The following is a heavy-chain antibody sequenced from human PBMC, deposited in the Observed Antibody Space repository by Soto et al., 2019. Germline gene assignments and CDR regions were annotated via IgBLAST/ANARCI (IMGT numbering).Heavy chain of an antibody. D-gene: IGHD1-20*01. Sequence: QVQLQQWGAGLLKPSETLSLTCAVYGGSFSGYYWSWIRQPPGKGLEWIGEINHSGSTNYNPSLKRRVTISVDTSKNQFSLKLSSVTAADTAVYYCAYNWNDDSYYYYMDVWGKGTTVTVSS. J-gene: IGHJ6*03. V-gene: IGHV4-34*01. CDR2: INHSGST. CDR3: AYNWNDDSYYYYMDV. CDR1: GGSFSGYY.